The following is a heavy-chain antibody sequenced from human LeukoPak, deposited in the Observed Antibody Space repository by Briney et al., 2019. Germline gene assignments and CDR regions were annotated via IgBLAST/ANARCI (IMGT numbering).Heavy chain of an antibody. J-gene: IGHJ4*02. Sequence: GGSLRLSCAASGFTFDDYAMHWVRQAPGKGLEWVSLISGDGGSTYYADSVKGRFTISRDNSKNSLYLQMNSLRTKDTALYYCAKDFRYSGSYWGQGTLVTVSS. CDR2: ISGDGGST. V-gene: IGHV3-43*02. CDR1: GFTFDDYA. D-gene: IGHD1-26*01. CDR3: AKDFRYSGSY.